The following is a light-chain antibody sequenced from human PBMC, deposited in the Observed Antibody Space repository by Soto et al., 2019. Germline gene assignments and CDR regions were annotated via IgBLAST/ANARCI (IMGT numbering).Light chain of an antibody. Sequence: EIVMTQSPATLSVSPGERATLSCRASQSVSNNLAWYQQKPGQAPRLLIYRASTRATGIPARFSGSGSGTEFTLTISSLQSEDFAVYYCQQHNNWPKMFGQGTKVDIK. CDR1: QSVSNN. J-gene: IGKJ1*01. V-gene: IGKV3-15*01. CDR2: RAS. CDR3: QQHNNWPKM.